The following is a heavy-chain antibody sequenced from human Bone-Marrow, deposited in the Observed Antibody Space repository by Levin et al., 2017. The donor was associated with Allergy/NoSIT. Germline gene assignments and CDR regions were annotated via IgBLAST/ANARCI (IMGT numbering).Heavy chain of an antibody. CDR1: GYSFTSYY. J-gene: IGHJ4*02. D-gene: IGHD1-1*01. V-gene: IGHV5-10-1*01. Sequence: KVSCKGSGYSFTSYYINWVRQMPGKGLEWMGRVDPSDSYANYSPSFQGHVTISVDKSSSTAYLQWTSLKASDTAMYYCARGDTTGPFDYWGQGTLVPVSS. CDR2: VDPSDSYA. CDR3: ARGDTTGPFDY.